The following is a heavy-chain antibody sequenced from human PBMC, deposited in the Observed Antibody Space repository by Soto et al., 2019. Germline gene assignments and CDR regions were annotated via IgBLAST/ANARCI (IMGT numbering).Heavy chain of an antibody. CDR3: ARDPLSYGHSPHYYYYGMDV. Sequence: QVQLVESGGGVVQPGRSLRLSCAASGFTFSSYGMHWVRQAPGKGLEWVAVIWYDGSNKYYADSVKGRFTIYRDNSKNTLYLQMNSRRADDTAVYYCARDPLSYGHSPHYYYYGMDVWGQGTTVTVSS. CDR2: IWYDGSNK. CDR1: GFTFSSYG. J-gene: IGHJ6*02. V-gene: IGHV3-33*01. D-gene: IGHD5-18*01.